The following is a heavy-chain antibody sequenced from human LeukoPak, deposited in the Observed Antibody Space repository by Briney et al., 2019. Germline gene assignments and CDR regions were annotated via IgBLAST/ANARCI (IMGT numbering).Heavy chain of an antibody. V-gene: IGHV4-39*01. CDR2: IYYSGST. CDR1: GGSISSSSYY. Sequence: SETLSLTCTVSGGSISSSSYYWGWIRQPPGKGLEWIGSIYYSGSTYYNPSLKSRVTISVDTSKNQFSLKLSSVTAADTAVYYCARRASDLISSPYYYYYYMDVWGKGTTVTVSS. J-gene: IGHJ6*03. CDR3: ARRASDLISSPYYYYYYMDV. D-gene: IGHD3-3*02.